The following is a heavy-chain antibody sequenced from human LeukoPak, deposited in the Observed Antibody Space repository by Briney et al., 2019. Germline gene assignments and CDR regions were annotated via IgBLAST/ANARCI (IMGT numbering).Heavy chain of an antibody. CDR1: GLTFDDYA. J-gene: IGHJ4*02. Sequence: GGSLRLSCAASGLTFDDYAMHWVRQAPGKGLEWVSGISWNSGSIGYADSVKGRFTISRDNAKNSLYLQMNSLRAEDTALYYCARGVAYDYWGQGTLVTVSS. CDR3: ARGVAYDY. V-gene: IGHV3-9*01. D-gene: IGHD2-15*01. CDR2: ISWNSGSI.